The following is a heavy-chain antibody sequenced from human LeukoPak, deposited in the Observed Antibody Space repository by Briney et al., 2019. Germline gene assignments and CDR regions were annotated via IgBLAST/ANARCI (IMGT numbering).Heavy chain of an antibody. Sequence: GGSLRLSCAASGFTFSSYSMNWVRQAPGKGLEWVSYISSSSSTIYYADSVKGRFTISRDNAKNSLYLQMNSLRAEDTAVYYCTRDRQGLGSNAFDIWGQGTMVTVSS. CDR1: GFTFSSYS. J-gene: IGHJ3*02. CDR3: TRDRQGLGSNAFDI. D-gene: IGHD7-27*01. CDR2: ISSSSSTI. V-gene: IGHV3-48*04.